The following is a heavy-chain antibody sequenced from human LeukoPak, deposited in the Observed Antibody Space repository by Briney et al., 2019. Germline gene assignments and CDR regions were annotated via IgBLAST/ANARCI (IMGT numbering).Heavy chain of an antibody. V-gene: IGHV3-53*04. CDR3: ARGYCSGGSCYLRASAFDI. CDR1: GFTVSSNY. CDR2: IYSGGST. Sequence: GGSLRLSCAASGFTVSSNYMSWVRQAPGKGLEWVSVIYSGGSTYYADSVKGRFTISRHTSKNTLYLQMNSLRAEDTAVYYCARGYCSGGSCYLRASAFDIWGQGTMVTVSS. D-gene: IGHD2-15*01. J-gene: IGHJ3*02.